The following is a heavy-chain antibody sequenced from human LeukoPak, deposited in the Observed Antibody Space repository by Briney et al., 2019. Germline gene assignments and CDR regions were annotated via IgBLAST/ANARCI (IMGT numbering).Heavy chain of an antibody. CDR1: GGSISSYY. CDR3: ARGRGSSSSRYYDYVWGSYRPTRYFDY. Sequence: SETLSLTCTVSGGSISSYYWNWIRQPPGKGLEWIGYIYNSVTTNYNSSLKSRVTISVDTSKNQFSLKLSSVTAADTAVYYCARGRGSSSSRYYDYVWGSYRPTRYFDYWGQGTLVTVSS. V-gene: IGHV4-59*12. D-gene: IGHD3-16*02. CDR2: IYNSVTT. J-gene: IGHJ4*02.